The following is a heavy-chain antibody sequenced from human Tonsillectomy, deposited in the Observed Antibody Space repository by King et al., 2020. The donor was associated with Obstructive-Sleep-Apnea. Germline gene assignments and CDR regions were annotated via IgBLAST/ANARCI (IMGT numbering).Heavy chain of an antibody. CDR2: ISSSGSTI. D-gene: IGHD5-18*01. J-gene: IGHJ5*02. CDR3: ARDAAARIQLPNWFDP. V-gene: IGHV3-48*04. CDR1: GFTFTNFG. Sequence: VQLVESGGGLVQPGGSLRLSCAASGFTFTNFGMNWVRQTPGKGLEWISYISSSGSTIYYADSVKGRFSISRDNAKNSLFLQMNSLRAEDTAVYYCARDAAARIQLPNWFDPWGQGTLVTVSS.